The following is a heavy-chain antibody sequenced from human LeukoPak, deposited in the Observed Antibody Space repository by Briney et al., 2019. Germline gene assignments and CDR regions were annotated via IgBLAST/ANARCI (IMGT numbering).Heavy chain of an antibody. D-gene: IGHD2-2*01. V-gene: IGHV4-39*01. CDR3: ARLRTYCSSSSCFLYVFDY. Sequence: TSETLSLTCTVSGGSISSSRYYWGWIRQPPGQELERIGSIYYSGSAYYNPSLKSRVTISVDTSKNQFSLKLSSVTAADTAVYYCARLRTYCSSSSCFLYVFDYWGQGTLVTVSS. J-gene: IGHJ4*02. CDR2: IYYSGSA. CDR1: GGSISSSRYY.